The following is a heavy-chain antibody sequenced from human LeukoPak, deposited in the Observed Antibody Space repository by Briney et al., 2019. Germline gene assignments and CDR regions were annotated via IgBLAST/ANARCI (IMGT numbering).Heavy chain of an antibody. V-gene: IGHV1-18*01. CDR2: ISAYNGNT. Sequence: ASVKVTCKASGYIFTSYGNSWVRQAPGQGLEWMGWISAYNGNTNYAQKLQGRVTMTTDTSTSTAYMELRSLRSDDTAVYYCARWSGEPYFDYWGQGTLVTVSS. CDR3: ARWSGEPYFDY. J-gene: IGHJ4*02. CDR1: GYIFTSYG. D-gene: IGHD3-3*01.